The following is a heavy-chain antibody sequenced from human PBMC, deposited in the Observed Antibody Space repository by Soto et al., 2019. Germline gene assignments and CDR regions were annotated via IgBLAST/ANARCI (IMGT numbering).Heavy chain of an antibody. V-gene: IGHV3-23*01. CDR1: GFPFSNYA. CDR2: IGLSADST. CDR3: AKVGTGDLYYFDY. Sequence: PGGSLRLSCAASGFPFSNYAMRWVRQAPGKGLEWVAAIGLSADSTYYADSVKGRFTISRDNSKNTVYLQMNSLRAEDTALYFCAKVGTGDLYYFDYWGQGTLVTVSS. D-gene: IGHD4-17*01. J-gene: IGHJ4*01.